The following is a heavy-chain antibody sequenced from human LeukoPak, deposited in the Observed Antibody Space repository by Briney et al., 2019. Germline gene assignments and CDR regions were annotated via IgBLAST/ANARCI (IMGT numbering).Heavy chain of an antibody. V-gene: IGHV1-3*01. J-gene: IGHJ4*02. CDR3: ARDMVDYYDSSGYAHFDY. CDR2: INAGNGNT. CDR1: GYTFTSYA. Sequence: ASVKVSCKASGYTFTSYAMHWVRQAPGQRLEWMGWINAGNGNTKYSQEFQGRVTITRDTSASTAYMELRSLRSDDTAVYYCARDMVDYYDSSGYAHFDYWGQGTLVTVSS. D-gene: IGHD3-22*01.